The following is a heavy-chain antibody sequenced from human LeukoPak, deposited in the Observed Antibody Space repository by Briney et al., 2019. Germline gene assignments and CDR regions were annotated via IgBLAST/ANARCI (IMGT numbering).Heavy chain of an antibody. CDR1: GFTFSDYY. CDR2: ISSSGSTI. V-gene: IGHV3-11*04. J-gene: IGHJ5*02. D-gene: IGHD2-2*01. Sequence: GGSLRLSCAASGFTFSDYYMSWIRQAPGKGLEWVSYISSSGSTIYYADSVKGRFTISRDNAKNSLYLQMNSLRAEDTAVYYCARAFRVVPAANDWFDPWGQGTLVTVSS. CDR3: ARAFRVVPAANDWFDP.